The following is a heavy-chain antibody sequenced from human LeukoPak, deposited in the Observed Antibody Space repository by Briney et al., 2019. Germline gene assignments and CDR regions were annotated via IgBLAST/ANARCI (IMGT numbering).Heavy chain of an antibody. CDR2: IKSKIHSGTT. CDR1: GSSFSNAW. Sequence: GRSLRLSCAAAGSSFSNAWMTWVRQAPGGWLEWVSRIKSKIHSGTTDYAGHVKGRFIISRNDSKNTLYLQINSLKTEDTAVYYCAQHDYGDYWGQGTLVTVSS. J-gene: IGHJ4*02. V-gene: IGHV3-15*01. CDR3: AQHDYGDY.